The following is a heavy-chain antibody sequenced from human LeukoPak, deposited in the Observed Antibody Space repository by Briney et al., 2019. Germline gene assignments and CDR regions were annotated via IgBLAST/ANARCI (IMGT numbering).Heavy chain of an antibody. CDR2: IFYDGSNK. CDR1: GFTFSTYG. Sequence: GGSLRLSCAASGFTFSTYGMHWVRQAPGKGLEWVAVIFYDGSNKYYADSVKGRFTISRDNSNNTLYLQMNSLRGEDTAIYYCAKGGIGRGGSGYYGTDVWGQGTTVTVSS. V-gene: IGHV3-30*18. CDR3: AKGGIGRGGSGYYGTDV. J-gene: IGHJ6*02. D-gene: IGHD2-15*01.